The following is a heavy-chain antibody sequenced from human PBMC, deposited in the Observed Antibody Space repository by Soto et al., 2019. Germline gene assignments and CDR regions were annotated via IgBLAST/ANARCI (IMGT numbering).Heavy chain of an antibody. Sequence: GGALRLSCAASGVTFSDHYMDGVRQAPGKGLEWVARSRNKANSYTTEYAAPVKGRVTISRDDSKNSLYLQMNSLKTEDTAVYYCARGIAVAPGAFDIWGQGTMVTVSS. D-gene: IGHD6-19*01. J-gene: IGHJ3*02. CDR2: SRNKANSYTT. CDR3: ARGIAVAPGAFDI. V-gene: IGHV3-72*01. CDR1: GVTFSDHY.